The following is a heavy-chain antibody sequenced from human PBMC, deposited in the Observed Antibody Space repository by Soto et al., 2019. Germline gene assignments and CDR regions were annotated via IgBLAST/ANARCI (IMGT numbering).Heavy chain of an antibody. D-gene: IGHD3-3*01. CDR2: IYWDDDK. J-gene: IGHJ4*02. CDR3: AHRVLRTVFGLVTATAIYFDF. CDR1: GFSLTTSGVG. V-gene: IGHV2-5*02. Sequence: QITLNEAGPTVVRPTETLTLTCRFSGFSLTTSGVGVGWIRQSPGKAPEWLALIYWDDDKRYSASLKSRLTITMETSKNQVVLTVSDLDPTDTATYYCAHRVLRTVFGLVTATAIYFDFWGQGTPVAVSS.